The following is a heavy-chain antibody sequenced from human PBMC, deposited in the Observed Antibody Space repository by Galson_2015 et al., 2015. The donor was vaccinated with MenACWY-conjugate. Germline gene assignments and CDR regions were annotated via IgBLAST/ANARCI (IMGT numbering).Heavy chain of an antibody. J-gene: IGHJ2*01. CDR3: AKTPSFVYGGQQRSFEL. CDR2: ISGSGGST. D-gene: IGHD4-23*01. V-gene: IGHV3-23*01. CDR1: GFIFSSYA. Sequence: SLRLSCAASGFIFSSYAMNWVRQTPGKGLEWVSVISGSGGSTYYTDSVKGRFTISRDNSMNTLFLQMANLRAEDTAVYYCAKTPSFVYGGQQRSFELWGRGTLVAVSS.